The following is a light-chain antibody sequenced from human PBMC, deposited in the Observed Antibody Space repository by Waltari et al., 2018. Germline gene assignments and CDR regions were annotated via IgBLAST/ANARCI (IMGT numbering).Light chain of an antibody. Sequence: DIVLTQSPSTLSLSPGERVTLSCRASQNINNYLAWYQQRPGQAPRRLIYDASNRATGIPARFSGSGYGTDFTRTINSLEPEDFAVYYCQQRRDWQLTFGGGTTVDIK. CDR1: QNINNY. CDR3: QQRRDWQLT. CDR2: DAS. V-gene: IGKV3-11*01. J-gene: IGKJ4*01.